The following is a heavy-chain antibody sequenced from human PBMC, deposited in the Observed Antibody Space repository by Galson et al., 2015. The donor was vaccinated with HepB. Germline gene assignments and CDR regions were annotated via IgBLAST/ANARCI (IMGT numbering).Heavy chain of an antibody. V-gene: IGHV1-18*04. Sequence: SVKVSCKASGYTFTNFGISWVRQAPGQGLEWMGWISGYSGDTNYAQKFQGRVTMTTDTSTSIAYMELRSLRSDDTAVYYCTRDLASVGPIFFDYWGQGTLVTVSS. D-gene: IGHD1-26*01. CDR3: TRDLASVGPIFFDY. J-gene: IGHJ4*02. CDR2: ISGYSGDT. CDR1: GYTFTNFG.